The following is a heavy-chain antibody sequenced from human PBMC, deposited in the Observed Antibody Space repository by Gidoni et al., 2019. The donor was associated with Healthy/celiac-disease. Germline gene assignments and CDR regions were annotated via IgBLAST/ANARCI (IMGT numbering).Heavy chain of an antibody. J-gene: IGHJ6*02. CDR2: IYYSGST. D-gene: IGHD6-19*01. Sequence: QLQLQESGPGLVKSSATLSLTCTVSGGSISRSSYYWGWIRQPPGKGLEWIGSIYYSGSTYYNPSLKSRVTISVDTSKNQFSLKLSSVTAADTAVYYCARRGYSSGWYSPYYGMDVWGQGTTVTVSS. CDR3: ARRGYSSGWYSPYYGMDV. V-gene: IGHV4-39*01. CDR1: GGSISRSSYY.